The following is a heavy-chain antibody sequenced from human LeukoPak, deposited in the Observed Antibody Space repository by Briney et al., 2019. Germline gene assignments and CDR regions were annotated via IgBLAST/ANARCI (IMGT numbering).Heavy chain of an antibody. Sequence: GGSLRLSCAASGFTFNSFAMSWVRQAPGKGLEWVSGISSSGESTYYVDYVKGRFTISRDNSKNTLYLRMSSLRAQDTALYYCAKHRRDLLSYSLFDYWGQGSLVTVSS. CDR3: AKHRRDLLSYSLFDY. CDR1: GFTFNSFA. CDR2: ISSSGEST. J-gene: IGHJ4*02. V-gene: IGHV3-23*01. D-gene: IGHD1-26*01.